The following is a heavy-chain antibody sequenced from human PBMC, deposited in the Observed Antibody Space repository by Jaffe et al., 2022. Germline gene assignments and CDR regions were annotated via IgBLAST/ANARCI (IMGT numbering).Heavy chain of an antibody. V-gene: IGHV3-74*01. CDR3: VKGGGGGITWHPH. Sequence: EVQLVESGGGLVQPGGSLRLSCAASGFTFSSTWMHWVRQAPGKGLVWVSGIKIEGSDTDYADSVKGRFTISRDNAKNTLYLQMNSLRAEDTAVYYCVKGGGGGITWHPHWGQGTVVTVSS. CDR2: IKIEGSDT. D-gene: IGHD3-16*01. CDR1: GFTFSSTW. J-gene: IGHJ4*02.